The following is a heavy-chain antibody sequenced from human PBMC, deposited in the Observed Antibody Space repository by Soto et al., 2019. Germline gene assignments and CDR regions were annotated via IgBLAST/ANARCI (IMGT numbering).Heavy chain of an antibody. CDR3: ARAHLGYCSGGSCYGYYYYYGMDV. Sequence: QVQLVQSGAEVKKPGSSVKVSCKASGGTFSSYAISWVRQAPGQGLEWMGGIIPIFGTANYAQKFQGRVKITADESTSTAYMELSSLRSEDTAVYYCARAHLGYCSGGSCYGYYYYYGMDVWGQGTTVTVSS. V-gene: IGHV1-69*12. J-gene: IGHJ6*02. D-gene: IGHD2-15*01. CDR2: IIPIFGTA. CDR1: GGTFSSYA.